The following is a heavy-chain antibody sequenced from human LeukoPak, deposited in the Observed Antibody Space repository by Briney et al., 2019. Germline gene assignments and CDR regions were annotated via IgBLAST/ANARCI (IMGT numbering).Heavy chain of an antibody. CDR2: IWYDGSNK. Sequence: PGGSLRLSCAASGFTFSSYGMHWVRQAPGKGLEWVAVIWYDGSNKYYADSVKGRFTISRDNSKNTLYLQMNSLRAEDTAVYYCAREYSSGWYLDYWGQGTLVTVSS. V-gene: IGHV3-33*01. CDR1: GFTFSSYG. CDR3: AREYSSGWYLDY. J-gene: IGHJ4*02. D-gene: IGHD6-19*01.